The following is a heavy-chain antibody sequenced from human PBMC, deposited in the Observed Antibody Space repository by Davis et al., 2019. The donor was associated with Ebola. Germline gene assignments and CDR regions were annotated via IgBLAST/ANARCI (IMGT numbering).Heavy chain of an antibody. CDR1: GYTFTGYY. J-gene: IGHJ4*02. D-gene: IGHD3-3*01. CDR3: ARDHYDFWSGYPDY. CDR2: INPNSGGT. Sequence: ASVKVSCKASGYTFTGYYMHWVRQAPGQGLEWMGWINPNSGGTNYAQKFQGWVTMTRDTSISTAYMELSRLRSDDTAVYYCARDHYDFWSGYPDYWGQGTLVTVSS. V-gene: IGHV1-2*04.